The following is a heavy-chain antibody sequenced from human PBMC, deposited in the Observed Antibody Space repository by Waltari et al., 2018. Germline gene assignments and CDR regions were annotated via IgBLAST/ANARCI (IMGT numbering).Heavy chain of an antibody. CDR1: GFTFSNYW. D-gene: IGHD6-25*01. V-gene: IGHV3-7*01. Sequence: EVQLVESGGGLVQPGGSLRLSCAASGFTFSNYWMDWVRQAPGKGLEWVANIKKDGSEKYFGGSVKGRFTIFRDNAKKSLYLQMNSLRVEDTAVYYCARGDSGGYFDYWGQGVLVTVSS. CDR2: IKKDGSEK. J-gene: IGHJ4*02. CDR3: ARGDSGGYFDY.